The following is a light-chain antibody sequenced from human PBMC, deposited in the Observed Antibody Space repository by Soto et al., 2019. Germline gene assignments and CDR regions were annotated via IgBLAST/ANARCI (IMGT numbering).Light chain of an antibody. J-gene: IGLJ1*01. Sequence: QSVLTQPPSASGSPGQSVTISCTGTSSDVGGSNYVSWYQHHPGEAPKLMIYEVSKRPSGVPDRFSGSKSGNTASLTVSGLQAEDEADYYCTSYGGSNNFYVFGTGTKVTVL. CDR1: SSDVGGSNY. V-gene: IGLV2-8*01. CDR3: TSYGGSNNFYV. CDR2: EVS.